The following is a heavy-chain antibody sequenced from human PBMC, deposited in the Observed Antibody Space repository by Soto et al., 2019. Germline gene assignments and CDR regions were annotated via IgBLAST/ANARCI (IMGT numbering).Heavy chain of an antibody. Sequence: EVQLLESGGGLVQPGGSLRLSCAASGFTFSSYAMSWVRQAPGKGLEWVSAISGSGGSTYYADSVKGRFTISRDNSKNTMYLQMNSLRAEDTAVYYCAKDGGGYSGYDLRPSPFDYWGQGTLVTVSS. CDR2: ISGSGGST. CDR3: AKDGGGYSGYDLRPSPFDY. V-gene: IGHV3-23*01. CDR1: GFTFSSYA. D-gene: IGHD5-12*01. J-gene: IGHJ4*02.